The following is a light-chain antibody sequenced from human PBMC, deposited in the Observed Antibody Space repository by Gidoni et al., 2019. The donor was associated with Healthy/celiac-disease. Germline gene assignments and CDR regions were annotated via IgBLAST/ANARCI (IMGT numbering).Light chain of an antibody. V-gene: IGLV3-19*01. CDR1: SLRSYY. Sequence: SSELTQDPAVSVALGQTVRITCQGDSLRSYYASWYQQKPGQDPVLVLYGKNNRPSGIPDRFSGSSSGNTASLTITGAQAEDEADYYCNSRDSSGNHLVFGGGTKLTVL. CDR3: NSRDSSGNHLV. CDR2: GKN. J-gene: IGLJ2*01.